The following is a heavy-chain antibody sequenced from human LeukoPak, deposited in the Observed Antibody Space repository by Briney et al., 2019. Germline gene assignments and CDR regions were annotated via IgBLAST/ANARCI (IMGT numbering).Heavy chain of an antibody. J-gene: IGHJ4*02. V-gene: IGHV4-59*12. CDR2: IYYSGST. CDR1: GGSISSYY. D-gene: IGHD6-13*01. CDR3: ARMRSIAAAGEFDY. Sequence: SETLSLTCTVSGGSISSYYWSWIRQPPGKGLEWIGYIYYSGSTNYNPSLKSRVTISVDTSKNQFSLKLSSVTAADTAVYYCARMRSIAAAGEFDYWGQGTLVTVSS.